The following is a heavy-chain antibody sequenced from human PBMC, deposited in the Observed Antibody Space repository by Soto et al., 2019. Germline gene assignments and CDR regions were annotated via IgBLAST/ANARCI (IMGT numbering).Heavy chain of an antibody. V-gene: IGHV4-34*01. CDR1: GGSFSGYY. Sequence: LSLTCAVYGGSFSGYYWSWIRQPPGKGLEWIGGINHSGSTNYNPSLKSRVTISVDTSKNQFSLKLSSVTAADTAVYYCARHYDFWSNYYYGMDVWGQGTTVTVSS. J-gene: IGHJ6*02. CDR3: ARHYDFWSNYYYGMDV. CDR2: INHSGST. D-gene: IGHD3-3*01.